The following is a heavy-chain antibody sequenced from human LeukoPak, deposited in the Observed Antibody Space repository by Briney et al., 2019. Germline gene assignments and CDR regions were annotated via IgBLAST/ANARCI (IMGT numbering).Heavy chain of an antibody. CDR3: ARSIVGATFLYYYYMDV. D-gene: IGHD1-26*01. Sequence: SETLSLTCTVSGGSISSSSYYWGWIRQPPGKGLEWIGSIYYSGSTYYNPSLKSRVTISVDTSKNQFSLKLSSVTAADTAVYYCARSIVGATFLYYYYMDVWGKGTTVTISS. CDR2: IYYSGST. V-gene: IGHV4-39*01. J-gene: IGHJ6*03. CDR1: GGSISSSSYY.